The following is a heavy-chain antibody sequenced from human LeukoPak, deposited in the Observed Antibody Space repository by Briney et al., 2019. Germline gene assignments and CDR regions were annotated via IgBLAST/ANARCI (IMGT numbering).Heavy chain of an antibody. J-gene: IGHJ4*02. CDR2: IKQDGSEK. Sequence: GGSLRLSCAASGFTFSSYWMSWVRQAPGKGLEWVANIKQDGSEKYYVDSVKGRFTISRDNSKNTLYLQMNSLRAEDTAVYYCAKDRDSNHQYFDYWGQGTLVTVSS. V-gene: IGHV3-7*01. CDR3: AKDRDSNHQYFDY. D-gene: IGHD4-11*01. CDR1: GFTFSSYW.